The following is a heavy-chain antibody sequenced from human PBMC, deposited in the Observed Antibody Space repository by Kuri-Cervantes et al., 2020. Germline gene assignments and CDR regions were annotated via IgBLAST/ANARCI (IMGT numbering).Heavy chain of an antibody. CDR2: IKSKSDGGTT. J-gene: IGHJ3*01. CDR3: VTDHWGSQGLGDAFDV. D-gene: IGHD7-27*01. V-gene: IGHV3-15*01. Sequence: GESLKISCAASGFTVSSNYMSWVRQAPGKGLEWVGRIKSKSDGGTTDYAVPVTGRFIISRDDSQATLYLQMNSLTAGDTAVYYCVTDHWGSQGLGDAFDVWGQGRLVTVSS. CDR1: GFTVSSNY.